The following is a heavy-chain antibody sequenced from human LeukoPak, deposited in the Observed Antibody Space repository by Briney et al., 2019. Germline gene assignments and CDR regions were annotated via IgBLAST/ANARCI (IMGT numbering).Heavy chain of an antibody. D-gene: IGHD1-1*01. CDR3: ARTQRGYPY. J-gene: IGHJ4*02. CDR2: IIPIFGTA. CDR1: GGTFSSYA. Sequence: ASVKVSCKASGGTFSSYAISWVRQAPGQGLEWMGGIIPIFGTANYAQKLQGRVTMTTDTSTSTAYMELRSPRSDDTAVYYCARTQRGYPYWGQGTLVTVSS. V-gene: IGHV1-69*05.